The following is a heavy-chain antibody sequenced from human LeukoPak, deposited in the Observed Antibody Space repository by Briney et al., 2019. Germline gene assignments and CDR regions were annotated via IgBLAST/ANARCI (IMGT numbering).Heavy chain of an antibody. CDR3: ARGDIVATILHYYYGMDV. Sequence: GASVKVSCKASGYTFTGYYMHWVRQAPGQGLEWMGWINPNSGGTNYAQKFQGRVTMTRDTSISTAYMEQSRLRSDDTAVYYCARGDIVATILHYYYGMDVWGQGTTVTVSS. V-gene: IGHV1-2*02. D-gene: IGHD5-12*01. CDR2: INPNSGGT. CDR1: GYTFTGYY. J-gene: IGHJ6*02.